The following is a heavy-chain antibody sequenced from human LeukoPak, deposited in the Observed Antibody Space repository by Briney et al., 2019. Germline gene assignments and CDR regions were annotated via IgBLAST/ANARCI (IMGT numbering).Heavy chain of an antibody. V-gene: IGHV4-34*01. Sequence: SETLSLTCAVYGGSFSGYYWSWIRQPPGKGLEWIGEINHSGSTNYNPSLKSRVTTSVDTSKNQFSLKLSSVTAADTAVYYCASPAPRSSGWRAHDYWGQGTLVTVSS. J-gene: IGHJ4*02. CDR2: INHSGST. CDR1: GGSFSGYY. D-gene: IGHD6-19*01. CDR3: ASPAPRSSGWRAHDY.